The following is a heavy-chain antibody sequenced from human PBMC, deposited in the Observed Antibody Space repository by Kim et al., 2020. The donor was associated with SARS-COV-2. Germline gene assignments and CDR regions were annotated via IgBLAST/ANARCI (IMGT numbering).Heavy chain of an antibody. CDR2: ISYDGTNK. CDR3: ARDPGGAHYGMDV. V-gene: IGHV3-30-3*01. J-gene: IGHJ6*02. CDR1: GFTFSSYA. D-gene: IGHD3-16*01. Sequence: GGSLRLSCAASGFTFSSYAMHWVRQAPGKGLEWVSFISYDGTNKYYADSVKGRFTISRDNSKNTLYLQMNSLRAEDTAVYYCARDPGGAHYGMDVWGQGTTVTVSS.